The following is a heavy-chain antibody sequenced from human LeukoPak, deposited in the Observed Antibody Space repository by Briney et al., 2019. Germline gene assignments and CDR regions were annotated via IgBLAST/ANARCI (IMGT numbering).Heavy chain of an antibody. CDR1: GGSISSGSYY. CDR3: ARGRRYSGSYLYYFDY. Sequence: SETLPLTCTVSGGSISSGSYYWSWIRQPAGKGLEWIGRIYTSGSTNYNPSLKSRVTISVDTSKNQFSLKLSSVTAADTAVYYCARGRRYSGSYLYYFDYWGQGTLVTVSS. V-gene: IGHV4-61*02. J-gene: IGHJ4*02. CDR2: IYTSGST. D-gene: IGHD1-26*01.